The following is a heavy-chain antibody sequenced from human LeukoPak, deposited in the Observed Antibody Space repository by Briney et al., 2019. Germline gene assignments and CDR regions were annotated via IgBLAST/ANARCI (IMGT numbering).Heavy chain of an antibody. Sequence: SSETLSLTCAVYGGSFSGYYWSWIRQPPGKGLEWIGEINHSGSTNYNPSLKSRVTISVDTSKNQFSLKLSSVTAADTAVYYCARGARGVRGNWFDPWGQGTLVTVSS. J-gene: IGHJ5*02. CDR3: ARGARGVRGNWFDP. CDR2: INHSGST. D-gene: IGHD3-10*01. CDR1: GGSFSGYY. V-gene: IGHV4-34*01.